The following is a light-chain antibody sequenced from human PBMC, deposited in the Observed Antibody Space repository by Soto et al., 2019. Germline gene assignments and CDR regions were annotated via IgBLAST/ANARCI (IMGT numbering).Light chain of an antibody. CDR1: QSVSSN. V-gene: IGKV3-15*01. CDR3: QHYNDLPLT. J-gene: IGKJ1*01. Sequence: EIVMTQSPATRSLSPGERATLSCRASQSVSSNLACYQQKPGQAPRLLISDASTRATGIPDRFSGSGSGTELTLTINSLQSEDFAVYYCQHYNDLPLTFGQGTEVEIK. CDR2: DAS.